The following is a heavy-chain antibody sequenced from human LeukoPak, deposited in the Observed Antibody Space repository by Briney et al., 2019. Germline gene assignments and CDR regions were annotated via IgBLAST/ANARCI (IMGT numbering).Heavy chain of an antibody. CDR2: INPSGGST. CDR3: ARDGYYYDSSGYYSDAFDI. D-gene: IGHD3-22*01. V-gene: IGHV1-46*01. J-gene: IGHJ3*02. CDR1: GYTFTSYY. Sequence: GASVKVSCKASGYTFTSYYMHWVRQAPGQGLEWMGIINPSGGSTSYAQKFQGRVTMTRDMSTSTAYMELRSLRSDDTAVYYCARDGYYYDSSGYYSDAFDIWGQGTMVTVSS.